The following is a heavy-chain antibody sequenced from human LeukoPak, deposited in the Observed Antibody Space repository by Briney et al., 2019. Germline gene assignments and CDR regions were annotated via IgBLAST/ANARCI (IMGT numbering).Heavy chain of an antibody. D-gene: IGHD3-16*02. CDR2: ISSSSSYT. V-gene: IGHV3-11*03. J-gene: IGHJ4*02. CDR1: GSTFSDYY. CDR3: ASLPYDYVWGSYRFFDY. Sequence: GGSLRLSCAASGSTFSDYYMSWIRQAPGKGLEWVSYISSSSSYTNYADSVKGRFTISRDNAKNSLYLQMNSLRAEDTAVYYCASLPYDYVWGSYRFFDYWGQGTLVTVPS.